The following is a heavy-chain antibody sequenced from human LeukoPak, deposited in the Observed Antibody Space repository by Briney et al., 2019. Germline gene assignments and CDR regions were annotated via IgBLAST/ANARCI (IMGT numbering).Heavy chain of an antibody. CDR1: GGSLSSHY. J-gene: IGHJ3*02. V-gene: IGHV4-59*08. D-gene: IGHD3-9*01. Sequence: PSETLSLTRTVSGGSLSSHYWSWSPQPPGKGLEGIGYISYSGSTNYNPSLKSRVTISIDTSKNQFSLKLRSVTAADTAIYYCARQGYDILTGYIDAFDIWGQGTMVTVSS. CDR2: ISYSGST. CDR3: ARQGYDILTGYIDAFDI.